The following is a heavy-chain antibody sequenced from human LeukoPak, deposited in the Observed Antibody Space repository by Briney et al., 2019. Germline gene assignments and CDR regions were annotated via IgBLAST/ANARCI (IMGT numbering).Heavy chain of an antibody. CDR3: ARAQSYGPLDY. V-gene: IGHV4-34*01. CDR1: GGSFSDYY. D-gene: IGHD3-16*01. CDR2: INHRGST. J-gene: IGHJ4*02. Sequence: SETLALTCAVYGGSFSDYYWSWIRQPPGKGLEWIGEINHRGSTNYNPSLKSRVTISVDTSKNQFSLKLSSVTAADTAVYYCARAQSYGPLDYWGPGALVTVSS.